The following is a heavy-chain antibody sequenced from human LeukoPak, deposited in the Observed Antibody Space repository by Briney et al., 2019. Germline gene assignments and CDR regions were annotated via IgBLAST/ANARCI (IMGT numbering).Heavy chain of an antibody. Sequence: PGGSLRLSCAASGFTFSGSAMYWVRQASGKGLEWVGHVRAKTYNYATAYAASVEGRFTISRDDSKSTTYLQMNSLKTEDTAMYYCASSKGGAPANWGQGTSVTVSS. CDR2: VRAKTYNYAT. V-gene: IGHV3-73*01. CDR3: ASSKGGAPAN. D-gene: IGHD2-8*01. J-gene: IGHJ4*02. CDR1: GFTFSGSA.